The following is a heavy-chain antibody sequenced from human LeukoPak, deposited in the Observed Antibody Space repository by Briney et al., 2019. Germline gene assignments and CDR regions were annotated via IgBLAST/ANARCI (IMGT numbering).Heavy chain of an antibody. Sequence: ASVKVSCKASGYTFTGYYMHWVRQAPGQGLEWMGRINPNSGGTNYAQKFQGRVTMTRDTSISTAYMELSRLRSDGTAVYYCARERGSSSPYDYYYYYGMDVWGQGTTVTVSS. J-gene: IGHJ6*02. V-gene: IGHV1-2*06. CDR1: GYTFTGYY. D-gene: IGHD6-6*01. CDR2: INPNSGGT. CDR3: ARERGSSSPYDYYYYYGMDV.